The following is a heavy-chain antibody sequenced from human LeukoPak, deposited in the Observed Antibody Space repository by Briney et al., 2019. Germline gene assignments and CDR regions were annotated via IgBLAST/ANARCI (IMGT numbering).Heavy chain of an antibody. CDR3: ARAPRYYYDSSGYSSRHTWIDP. Sequence: ASVKVSCKTSGYTFTGYNVHWVRQAPGQGLEWMGWINPNTGGTNYAQKFQGRVHMTRDTSISTAYMELRSLRSDDTAVYYWARAPRYYYDSSGYSSRHTWIDPWGQGTLVTVSS. CDR1: GYTFTGYN. V-gene: IGHV1-2*02. D-gene: IGHD3-22*01. J-gene: IGHJ5*02. CDR2: INPNTGGT.